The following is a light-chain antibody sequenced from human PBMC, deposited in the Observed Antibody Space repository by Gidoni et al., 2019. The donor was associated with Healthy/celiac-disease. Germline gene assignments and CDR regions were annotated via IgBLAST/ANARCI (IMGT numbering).Light chain of an antibody. Sequence: QSVLTQPPSVSGAPGQRVTIPCTGSSSNIGAGYAVHWYQQLPGTAPKLLIYGNSNRPSGVPDRFSGSKSGTSASLAITGLQAEDEADYYCQSYDSSLSAWVFGGGTKLTVL. CDR3: QSYDSSLSAWV. V-gene: IGLV1-40*01. CDR1: SSNIGAGYA. CDR2: GNS. J-gene: IGLJ3*02.